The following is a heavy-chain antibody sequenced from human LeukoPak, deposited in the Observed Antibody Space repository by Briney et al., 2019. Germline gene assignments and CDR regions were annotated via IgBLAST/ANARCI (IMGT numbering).Heavy chain of an antibody. CDR3: AGRVTGYSSGYVY. CDR1: GITFSNYA. Sequence: EGSLRLSCVASGITFSNYAVSWVRQAPEKGLDWVSVISGSAHKIRYADSVKGRFTISRDNSENIVYLQMNNLRAEDTAVYYCAGRVTGYSSGYVYWGQGTLVTVSS. D-gene: IGHD5-18*01. CDR2: ISGSAHKI. J-gene: IGHJ4*02. V-gene: IGHV3-23*01.